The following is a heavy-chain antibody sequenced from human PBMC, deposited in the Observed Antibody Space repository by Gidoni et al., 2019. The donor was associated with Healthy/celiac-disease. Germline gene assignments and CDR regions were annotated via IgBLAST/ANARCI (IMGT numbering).Heavy chain of an antibody. J-gene: IGHJ4*02. D-gene: IGHD6-6*01. Sequence: EVQLVQSGAEVKKPGESLRISCKGSGYSFTSYWISWVRQMPGKGLEGMGRIDPSDSYTNYSPSFQGHVTISADKSISTAYLQWSSLKASDTAMYYCARRVVSSSGTYYFDYWGQGTLVTVSS. CDR1: GYSFTSYW. CDR2: IDPSDSYT. CDR3: ARRVVSSSGTYYFDY. V-gene: IGHV5-10-1*03.